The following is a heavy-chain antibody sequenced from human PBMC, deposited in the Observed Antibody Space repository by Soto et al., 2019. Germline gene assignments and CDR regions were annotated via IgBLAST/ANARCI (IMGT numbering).Heavy chain of an antibody. V-gene: IGHV1-2*04. CDR2: INPNSGGT. CDR1: GYTFTGYY. D-gene: IGHD2-15*01. CDR3: ARGPVVVVVAAPLRADFDI. Sequence: ASVKVSCKASGYTFTGYYMHWVRQAPGQGLEWMGWINPNSGGTNYAQKFQGWVTMTRDTSISTAYMELSRLRSDDTAVYYCARGPVVVVVAAPLRADFDIWGQGTMVTVSS. J-gene: IGHJ3*02.